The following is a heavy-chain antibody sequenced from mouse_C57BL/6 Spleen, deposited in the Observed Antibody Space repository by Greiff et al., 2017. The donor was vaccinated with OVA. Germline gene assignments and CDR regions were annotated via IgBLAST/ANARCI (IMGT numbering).Heavy chain of an antibody. Sequence: EVQGVESGAELVKPGASVKLSCTASGFNIKDYYMHWVKQRTEQGLEWIGRIDPEDGETKYAPKFQGKATITADTSSNTAYLQLSSLTSEDTAVYYCAGVVARGYFDYWGQGTTLTVSS. J-gene: IGHJ2*01. CDR1: GFNIKDYY. CDR2: IDPEDGET. D-gene: IGHD1-1*01. V-gene: IGHV14-2*01. CDR3: AGVVARGYFDY.